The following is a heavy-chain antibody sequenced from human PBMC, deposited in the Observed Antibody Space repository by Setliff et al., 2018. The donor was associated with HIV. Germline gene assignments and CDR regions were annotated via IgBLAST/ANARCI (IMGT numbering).Heavy chain of an antibody. Sequence: GASVKVSCKTSGGTFSSGAISWIRQAPGEGPELMGGIIPLFGTPTYSQRFRGRVTMTSDTSTGTVYMELSSLRSEDTAVYYCASAIVGLGYNFFSVDVWGKGTTVTVSS. V-gene: IGHV1-69*05. J-gene: IGHJ6*04. CDR1: GGTFSSGA. CDR3: ASAIVGLGYNFFSVDV. CDR2: IIPLFGTP. D-gene: IGHD1-26*01.